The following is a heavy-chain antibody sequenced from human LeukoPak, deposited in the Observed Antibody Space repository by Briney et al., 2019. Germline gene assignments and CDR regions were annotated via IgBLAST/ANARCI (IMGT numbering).Heavy chain of an antibody. J-gene: IGHJ5*02. CDR2: MNPNIGGT. Sequence: ASVTVSCMGSGDTFTDYYIHWVRQAPGQGLEWMGWMNPNIGGTKYAQKFQGRVTMTRDTSTSTAYMELSRLRSHDTPLSYRPRRLPLIRGVCAGSGFYPWGQGTLVTVSS. V-gene: IGHV1-2*02. D-gene: IGHD3-10*01. CDR1: GDTFTDYY. CDR3: PRRLPLIRGVCAGSGFYP.